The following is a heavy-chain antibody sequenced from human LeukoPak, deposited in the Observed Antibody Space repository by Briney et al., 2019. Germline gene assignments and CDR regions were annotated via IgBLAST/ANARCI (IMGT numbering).Heavy chain of an antibody. V-gene: IGHV3-53*01. CDR2: IYSAGST. CDR3: ASGEVGVRKFYSDPCHY. CDR1: GFTVSSNY. J-gene: IGHJ4*02. Sequence: GGSLRHSCAASGFTVSSNYMSWVRQAPGKGLEWVSIIYSAGSTYYADSVRGRFTISRDSSKNTVCLQMNSLRVEDTAVYYCASGEVGVRKFYSDPCHYWGQGTLVTVSP. D-gene: IGHD2-15*01.